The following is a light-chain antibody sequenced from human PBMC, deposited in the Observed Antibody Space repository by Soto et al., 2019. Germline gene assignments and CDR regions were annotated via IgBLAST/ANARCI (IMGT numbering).Light chain of an antibody. J-gene: IGLJ2*01. V-gene: IGLV1-40*01. CDR1: SSNIGAGYD. Sequence: QAVVTQPPSVSGAPGQRVTISCTGSSSNIGAGYDVHWYQQLPGTAPKLLIYGNNNRPSGVPDRFSGSKSGTSAFLAITGLQAEDEAHYYCQSFDSSLRGGVFGGGTKLTVL. CDR2: GNN. CDR3: QSFDSSLRGGV.